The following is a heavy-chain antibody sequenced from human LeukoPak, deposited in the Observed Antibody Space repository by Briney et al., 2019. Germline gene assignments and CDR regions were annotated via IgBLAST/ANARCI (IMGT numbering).Heavy chain of an antibody. CDR3: AKESGEFDY. CDR1: GLPIADFA. J-gene: IGHJ4*02. V-gene: IGHV3-43*02. Sequence: GGSLRLSCVASGLPIADFAMHWVRQAPGKGLEWVSLISGDGVSTFYADSVKGRFSISRDNSKNSLYLEMNSLRIEDAAMYYCAKESGEFDYWGQGTLVAVSS. CDR2: ISGDGVST.